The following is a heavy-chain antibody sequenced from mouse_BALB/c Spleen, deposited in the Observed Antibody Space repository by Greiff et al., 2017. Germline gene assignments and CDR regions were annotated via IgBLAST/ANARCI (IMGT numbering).Heavy chain of an antibody. Sequence: VQLKESGPGLVKPSQSLSLTCTVTGYSITSDYAWNWIRQFPGNKLEWMGYISYSGSTSYNPSLKSRISITRDTSKNQFFLQLNSVTTEDTATYYCARGRTGNAMDYWGQGTSVTVSS. CDR2: ISYSGST. V-gene: IGHV3-2*02. J-gene: IGHJ4*01. D-gene: IGHD4-1*01. CDR3: ARGRTGNAMDY. CDR1: GYSITSDYA.